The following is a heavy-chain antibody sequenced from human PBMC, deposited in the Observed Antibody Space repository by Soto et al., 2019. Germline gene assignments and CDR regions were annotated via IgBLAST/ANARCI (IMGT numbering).Heavy chain of an antibody. J-gene: IGHJ4*02. CDR3: ARPRYCSSTSCYYFDY. D-gene: IGHD2-2*01. V-gene: IGHV4-34*01. CDR2: INHSGST. CDR1: GGSFSGYY. Sequence: SETLSLTCAVYGGSFSGYYWSWIRQPPGKGLEWIGEINHSGSTNYNPSLKGRVTISVDTSKNQFSLKLSSVTAADTAVYYCARPRYCSSTSCYYFDYWGQGTLVTVSS.